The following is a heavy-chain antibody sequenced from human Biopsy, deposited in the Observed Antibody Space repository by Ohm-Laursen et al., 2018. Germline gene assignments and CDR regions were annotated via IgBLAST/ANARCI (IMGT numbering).Heavy chain of an antibody. J-gene: IGHJ4*02. CDR1: GFTFSSYA. D-gene: IGHD4-17*01. V-gene: IGHV3-21*06. CDR2: ITGGGNYI. CDR3: ATAAYAPPYFDL. Sequence: GSLRLSCTASGFTFSSYAMSWVRQAPGKGLEWVSSITGGGNYINYADSVRGRFTISRGNSKNSVYLVMSSLRAEDTAVYFCATAAYAPPYFDLWGRGTVVTVSS.